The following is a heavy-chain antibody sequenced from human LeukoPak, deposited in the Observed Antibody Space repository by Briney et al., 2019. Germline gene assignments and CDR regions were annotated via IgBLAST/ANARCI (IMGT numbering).Heavy chain of an antibody. CDR2: ISYIGST. CDR3: ARDLVTVTKGFDI. V-gene: IGHV4-59*11. D-gene: IGHD4-17*01. J-gene: IGHJ3*02. CDR1: DDSFSSHY. Sequence: SETLSLTCAVSDDSFSSHYWTWIRQPPGKGLEWIGYISYIGSTNYNPSLKSRVTISIDTSRNQFSLRLSSVTAADTAVYYCARDLVTVTKGFDIWGQGTVVSVSS.